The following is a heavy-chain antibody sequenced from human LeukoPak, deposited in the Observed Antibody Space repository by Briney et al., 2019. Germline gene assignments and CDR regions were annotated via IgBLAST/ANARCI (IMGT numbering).Heavy chain of an antibody. CDR3: ARKLGDHAFDI. CDR2: ISVYNGNT. D-gene: IGHD6-13*01. Sequence: ASVKVSCKASGYTFTSYSISWVRQAPGQGLEWMGWISVYNGNTNSAQKFQGRVTMTTDTSTSTAYMELRSLRSDDTAVYYCARKLGDHAFDIWGQGTMVTVSS. CDR1: GYTFTSYS. V-gene: IGHV1-18*01. J-gene: IGHJ3*02.